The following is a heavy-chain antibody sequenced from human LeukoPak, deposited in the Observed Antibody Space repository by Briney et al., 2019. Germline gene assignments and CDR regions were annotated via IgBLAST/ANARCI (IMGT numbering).Heavy chain of an antibody. CDR3: VLWGATVVTRDY. V-gene: IGHV4-34*01. CDR2: INHSGST. J-gene: IGHJ4*02. D-gene: IGHD4-23*01. Sequence: PPETLSLTCAVYGGSFSGYYWSWIRQPPGKGLEWIGEINHSGSTNYNPSLKSRVTISVDTSKNQFSLKLSSVTAADTAVYYCVLWGATVVTRDYWGQGTLVTVSS. CDR1: GGSFSGYY.